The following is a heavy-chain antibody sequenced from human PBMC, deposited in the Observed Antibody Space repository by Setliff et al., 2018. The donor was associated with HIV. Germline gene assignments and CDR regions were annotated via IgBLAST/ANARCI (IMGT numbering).Heavy chain of an antibody. J-gene: IGHJ4*02. D-gene: IGHD3-10*01. V-gene: IGHV3-74*01. CDR1: GFSFSNYW. CDR3: ARDLPRSYYYGSGSMGFDY. CDR2: INSAGSSI. Sequence: GGSLRLSCAASGFSFSNYWMHWVRQAPGKGLVWVSRINSAGSSISYADSVKGRFTISRDNSKNTLYLQMNSLRAEDTAVYYCARDLPRSYYYGSGSMGFDYWGQGTLVTVSS.